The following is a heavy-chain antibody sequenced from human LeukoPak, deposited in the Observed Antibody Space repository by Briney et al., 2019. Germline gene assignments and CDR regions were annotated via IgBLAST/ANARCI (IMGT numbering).Heavy chain of an antibody. Sequence: GGSLRLSCAASGFTFSNYGMTWVRQAPGKGLEWLSSITSSSNYIYYADSVKGRFTISRDNVQNSLYLQMNSLRAEDTAMYYCARDRGYFDNWGQGTLVTVSS. CDR1: GFTFSNYG. CDR3: ARDRGYFDN. CDR2: ITSSSNYI. J-gene: IGHJ4*02. V-gene: IGHV3-21*01.